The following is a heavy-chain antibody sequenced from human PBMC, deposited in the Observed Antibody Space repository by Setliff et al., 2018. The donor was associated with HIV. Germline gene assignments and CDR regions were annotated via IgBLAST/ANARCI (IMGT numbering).Heavy chain of an antibody. J-gene: IGHJ5*02. Sequence: ASVKVSCKASGYTFTGYYVHWVRQAPGQGLEWMGWINPNSGGTNYEQKFQGRVTMTRDTSISTAYMELSRLRSDDTAVYYCARDSLWSQAQWAKPSNWFDPWGQGALVTVSS. CDR2: INPNSGGT. CDR1: GYTFTGYY. D-gene: IGHD6-19*01. CDR3: ARDSLWSQAQWAKPSNWFDP. V-gene: IGHV1-2*02.